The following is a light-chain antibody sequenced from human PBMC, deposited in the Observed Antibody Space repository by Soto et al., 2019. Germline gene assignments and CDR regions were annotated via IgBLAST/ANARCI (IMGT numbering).Light chain of an antibody. Sequence: QSVLTQPPSVSGAPGQRVTISCTGSSSNIGAGYDVHWYQQVPGTAPKLLIYGNINRPSGVPDRFSGSKSGTSASLAITGLQADDEADYSCQSYDSSLTVVFGGGTKVTVL. CDR1: SSNIGAGYD. V-gene: IGLV1-40*01. CDR3: QSYDSSLTVV. J-gene: IGLJ2*01. CDR2: GNI.